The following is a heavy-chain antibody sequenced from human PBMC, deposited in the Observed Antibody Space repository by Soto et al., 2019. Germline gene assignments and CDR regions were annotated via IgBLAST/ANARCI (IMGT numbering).Heavy chain of an antibody. V-gene: IGHV1-69*13. CDR2: IIPIFGTA. Sequence: GASVKVSCKASGGTFSSYAISWVRQSPGQGLEWMGGIIPIFGTANYAQKFQGRVTITADESTSTAYMELSSLRSEDTAVYYCAKTRGAMIYAISVYGMDVWGQGTTVTVSS. CDR3: AKTRGAMIYAISVYGMDV. J-gene: IGHJ6*02. CDR1: GGTFSSYA. D-gene: IGHD2-8*01.